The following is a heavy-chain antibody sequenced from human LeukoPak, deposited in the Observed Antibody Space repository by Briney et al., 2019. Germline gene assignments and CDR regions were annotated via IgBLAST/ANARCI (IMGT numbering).Heavy chain of an antibody. D-gene: IGHD2-15*01. V-gene: IGHV3-7*01. J-gene: IGHJ5*02. CDR2: IGQDGSQQ. Sequence: GGSLRLSCAASGFTFSRFWMNWFRLAPGEGLEWVANIGQDGSQQHYVDSVEGRFTISRDNAKNSLYLQMNSLRVEDTAVYYCARDGSGGSSGGSTQYNWFDPWGQGTLVTVSS. CDR1: GFTFSRFW. CDR3: ARDGSGGSSGGSTQYNWFDP.